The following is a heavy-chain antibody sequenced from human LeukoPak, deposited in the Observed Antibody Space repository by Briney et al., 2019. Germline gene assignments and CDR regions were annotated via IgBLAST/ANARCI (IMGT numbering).Heavy chain of an antibody. CDR1: GFTFSSYS. D-gene: IGHD2-2*01. J-gene: IGHJ4*02. V-gene: IGHV3-21*04. CDR2: ISSSSSYI. CDR3: AKEALKAAILGYYFDY. Sequence: GGSLRLSCAASGFTFSSYSMNWVRQAPGKGLEWVSSISSSSSYIYYADSVKGRFTISRDNSKNTLYLQMNSLRAEDTAVYYCAKEALKAAILGYYFDYWGQGTLVTVSS.